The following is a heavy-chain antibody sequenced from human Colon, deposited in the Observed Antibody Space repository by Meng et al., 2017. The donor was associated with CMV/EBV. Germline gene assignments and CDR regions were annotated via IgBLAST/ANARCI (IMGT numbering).Heavy chain of an antibody. CDR2: VYYSGSA. CDR3: ARRERSWFDP. J-gene: IGHJ5*02. V-gene: IGHV4-59*11. D-gene: IGHD1-26*01. Sequence: SETLSLTCTVSGDSMRSHYWSWIRQPPGKGLEWMGYVYYSGSATYSPSLRSRVSISLDTSKNQFSLKLYSVNAADTAVYYCARRERSWFDPWGQGTLVTVSS. CDR1: GDSMRSHY.